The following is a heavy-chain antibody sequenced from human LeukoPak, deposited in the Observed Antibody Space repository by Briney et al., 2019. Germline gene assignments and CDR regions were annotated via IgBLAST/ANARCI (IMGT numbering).Heavy chain of an antibody. CDR3: ARRSGIAVAGAFDY. J-gene: IGHJ4*02. V-gene: IGHV3-23*01. Sequence: GGSLRLSCAASGFTFSSYGMSWVRQAPGRGLEWVSAISGSGGKTDYADSVKGRFTISRDNSKNTLYLQMNSLRAEDTAVYYCARRSGIAVAGAFDYWGQGTLVTVSS. CDR2: ISGSGGKT. D-gene: IGHD6-19*01. CDR1: GFTFSSYG.